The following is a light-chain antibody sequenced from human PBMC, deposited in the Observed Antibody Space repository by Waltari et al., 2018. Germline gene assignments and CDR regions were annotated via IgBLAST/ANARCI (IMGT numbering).Light chain of an antibody. V-gene: IGLV2-14*01. CDR1: SNDVGYNY. CDR3: SSFTTSTSLLI. CDR2: EFQ. Sequence: QSALTQPASVSGSPGQSITISCSGSSNDVGYNYVSWYQQRPGKAPKLMTYEFQNRPSGVSSRFSGSRSANTASLTISGLQAEDEADYYCSSFTTSTSLLIFGGGTKVTVL. J-gene: IGLJ2*01.